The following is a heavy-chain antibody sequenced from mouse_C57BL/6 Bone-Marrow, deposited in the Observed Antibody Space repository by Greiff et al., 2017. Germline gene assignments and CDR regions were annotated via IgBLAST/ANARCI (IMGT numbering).Heavy chain of an antibody. V-gene: IGHV1-81*01. Sequence: VQLQESGAELARPGASVKLSCKASGYTFTSYGISWVKQRTGQGLEWIGEIYPRSGNTYYNEKFKGKATLTADQSSSTAYMELRSLTSEDSAVYFCARWRYYGSSYYFDYWGQGTTLTVSS. CDR2: IYPRSGNT. CDR1: GYTFTSYG. D-gene: IGHD1-1*01. CDR3: ARWRYYGSSYYFDY. J-gene: IGHJ2*01.